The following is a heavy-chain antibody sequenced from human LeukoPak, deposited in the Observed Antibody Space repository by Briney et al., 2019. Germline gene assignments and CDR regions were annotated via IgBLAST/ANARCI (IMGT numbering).Heavy chain of an antibody. Sequence: GGSLRLSCAASGFTFSTYSMNWVRQAPGKGLEWVSYISSSSSIIYYADSVKGRFTISRDHSNNSVSLQMTNLRVEDTAIYYCARGASRISWPGIDYWGQGTLVTVSS. CDR2: ISSSSSII. CDR3: ARGASRISWPGIDY. CDR1: GFTFSTYS. D-gene: IGHD3-3*02. J-gene: IGHJ4*02. V-gene: IGHV3-48*01.